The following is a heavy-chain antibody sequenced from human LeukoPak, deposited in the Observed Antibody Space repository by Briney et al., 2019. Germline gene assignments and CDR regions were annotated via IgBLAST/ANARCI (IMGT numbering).Heavy chain of an antibody. D-gene: IGHD2-15*01. V-gene: IGHV4-59*01. CDR2: TYYSGSS. CDR1: GGPISSFY. J-gene: IGHJ4*02. Sequence: PSETLSLTCTVSGGPISSFYWNWIRQPPGKGLEWVGYTYYSGSSSYNPSPKNRATISVDKSRSQFSLKINSVTAADTAVYFCAREPGAEDFGGFDYWGQGTLVTVSS. CDR3: AREPGAEDFGGFDY.